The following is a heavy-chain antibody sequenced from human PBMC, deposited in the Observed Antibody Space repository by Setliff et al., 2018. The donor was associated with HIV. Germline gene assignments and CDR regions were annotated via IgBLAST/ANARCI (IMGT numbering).Heavy chain of an antibody. J-gene: IGHJ5*02. D-gene: IGHD3-10*01. Sequence: PGGSLRLSCAASGFTFSSYWMSWVRQAPGKGLEWVSYISSSSSYTNYLDSVKGRFTISRDNAKNSLYLQMNSLRVEDTAVYYCARVSGSGNYAHCTSWGQGTLVTVSS. CDR3: ARVSGSGNYAHCTS. V-gene: IGHV3-11*05. CDR1: GFTFSSYW. CDR2: ISSSSSYT.